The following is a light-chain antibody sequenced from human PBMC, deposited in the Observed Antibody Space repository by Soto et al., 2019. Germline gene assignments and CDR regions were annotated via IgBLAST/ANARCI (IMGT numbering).Light chain of an antibody. CDR3: QQYNSYS. J-gene: IGKJ1*01. V-gene: IGKV3-20*01. CDR2: GAS. Sequence: EIVLTQSPGTLSLSPGERATLSCRASQSVDSTYLTWYQQKPGQAPRLLIYGASGRATGIPDRFSGSGSGTEFTLTISSLQPDDFATYYCQQYNSYSFGQGTKVDIK. CDR1: QSVDSTY.